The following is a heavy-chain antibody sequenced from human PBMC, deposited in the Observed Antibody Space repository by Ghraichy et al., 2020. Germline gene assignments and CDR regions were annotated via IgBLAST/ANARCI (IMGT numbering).Heavy chain of an antibody. Sequence: GGSLRLSCAGSGFDFSRYWMHWVRQAPGKGLVWVSRISGDGSSSTYADSVKGRFTISRDNAKNTLYLQMSSLGVEDTGVYYCARGYTGTCRNDYWAQGIPVTVSS. CDR2: ISGDGSSS. J-gene: IGHJ4*02. V-gene: IGHV3-74*01. CDR3: ARGYTGTCRNDY. CDR1: GFDFSRYW. D-gene: IGHD1-26*01.